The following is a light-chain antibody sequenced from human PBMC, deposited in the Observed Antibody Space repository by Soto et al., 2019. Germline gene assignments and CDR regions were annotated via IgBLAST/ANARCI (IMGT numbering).Light chain of an antibody. V-gene: IGKV3-20*01. Sequence: EIVLTQSPGTLSLSPGERATLSCRASQSVSSSYLAWYQQKPGQAPRLLIYGASSRATGITDRFSGSGSGKDFTLTISRLEPADFAVYYCQQYGSSPPWTFGQGTKVEIK. J-gene: IGKJ1*01. CDR1: QSVSSSY. CDR2: GAS. CDR3: QQYGSSPPWT.